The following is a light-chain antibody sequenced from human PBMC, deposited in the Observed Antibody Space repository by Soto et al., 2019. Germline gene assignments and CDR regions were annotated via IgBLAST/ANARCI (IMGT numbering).Light chain of an antibody. V-gene: IGLV1-44*01. CDR3: AAWDDSLDAYV. Sequence: QSVLTQPPSASGTPGQRVTISCSGSSSNIGSNSVNWYQQLPGTTPKLLIYSNNQRPSGVPDRFSGSKSGTSASLAISGLQSGVEADYYCAAWDDSLDAYVFGTGTRSPS. CDR1: SSNIGSNS. J-gene: IGLJ1*01. CDR2: SNN.